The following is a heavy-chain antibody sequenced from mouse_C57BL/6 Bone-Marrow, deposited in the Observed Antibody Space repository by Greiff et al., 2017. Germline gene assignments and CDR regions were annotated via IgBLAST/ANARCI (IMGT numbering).Heavy chain of an antibody. D-gene: IGHD1-1*01. CDR3: GEGFYYYGDC. CDR2: IYPRSGNT. Sequence: QVQLQQSGAELARPGASVKLSCKASGYTFTIYGIRWVNQGPGQGLEWIGEIYPRSGNTYYNEKFKGKATLTADKSSSTAYMELRSLTSEDSAVYYCGEGFYYYGDCWGQGTTLTVSS. V-gene: IGHV1-81*01. CDR1: GYTFTIYG. J-gene: IGHJ2*01.